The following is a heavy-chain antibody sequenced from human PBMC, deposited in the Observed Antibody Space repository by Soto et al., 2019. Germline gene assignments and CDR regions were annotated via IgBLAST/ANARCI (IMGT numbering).Heavy chain of an antibody. D-gene: IGHD2-2*01. CDR3: ARAAPKYCSSTSCHTNYYYYMDV. CDR2: INHSGST. J-gene: IGHJ6*03. Sequence: SETLSLTCAVYGGSFSGYYWSWIRQPPGKGLEWIGEINHSGSTNYNPSLKSRVTISVDTSKNQFSLKLSSVTAADTAVYYCARAAPKYCSSTSCHTNYYYYMDVWGKGTTVTVSS. V-gene: IGHV4-34*01. CDR1: GGSFSGYY.